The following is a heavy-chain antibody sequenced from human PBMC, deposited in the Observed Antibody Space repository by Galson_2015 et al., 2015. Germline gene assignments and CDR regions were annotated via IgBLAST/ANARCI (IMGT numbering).Heavy chain of an antibody. D-gene: IGHD3-10*01. J-gene: IGHJ4*02. CDR3: ARVHPLWFGELPDY. CDR1: GFTFSSYS. V-gene: IGHV3-48*01. CDR2: ISSSSSTI. Sequence: SLRLSCAASGFTFSSYSMNWVRQAPGKGLEWVSYISSSSSTIYYADSVKGRFTISRDNAKNSLYLQMNSLRAEDTAVYYCARVHPLWFGELPDYWGQGTLVTVSS.